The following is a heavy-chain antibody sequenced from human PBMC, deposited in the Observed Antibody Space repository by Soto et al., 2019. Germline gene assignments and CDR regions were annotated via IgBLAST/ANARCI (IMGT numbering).Heavy chain of an antibody. J-gene: IGHJ4*02. CDR3: ARSSQSTVTIFDY. V-gene: IGHV4-31*03. CDR2: IYYSGST. Sequence: TSETLSLTCTVSGGSISSGGYYWSCIRQHPGKGLEWIGYIYYSGSTYYNPSLKSRVTISVDTSKNQFSLKLSSVTAADTAVYYCARSSQSTVTIFDYWGQGTLVTVSS. D-gene: IGHD4-17*01. CDR1: GGSISSGGYY.